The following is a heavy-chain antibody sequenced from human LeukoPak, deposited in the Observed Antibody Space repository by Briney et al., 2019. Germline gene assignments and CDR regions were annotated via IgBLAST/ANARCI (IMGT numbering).Heavy chain of an antibody. V-gene: IGHV3-7*01. D-gene: IGHD1-1*01. CDR3: ARHGHNISPPFDY. CDR2: IKQDGSEK. Sequence: GGSMRLSCAASGFTFGRYYMSWVRQAPGKGLEWVANIKQDGSEKNYVDSVKGRFTISRDNAENSLFLQMNSLRAEDTAVYYCARHGHNISPPFDYWSQGTLVTVSP. J-gene: IGHJ4*02. CDR1: GFTFGRYY.